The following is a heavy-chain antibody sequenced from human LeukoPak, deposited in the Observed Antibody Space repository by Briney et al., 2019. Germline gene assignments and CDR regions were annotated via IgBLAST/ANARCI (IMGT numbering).Heavy chain of an antibody. V-gene: IGHV4-59*01. CDR1: GGSISSYY. CDR2: IYYSGST. J-gene: IGHJ3*02. D-gene: IGHD2-2*01. CDR3: ARGRPYCSSTSCYVYAFDI. Sequence: PSETLSLTCTVSGGSISSYYWSWIRQPPGKGLEWIGYIYYSGSTNYNPSLKSQVTISVDTSKNQFSLKLSSVTAADTAVYYCARGRPYCSSTSCYVYAFDIWGQGTMVTVSS.